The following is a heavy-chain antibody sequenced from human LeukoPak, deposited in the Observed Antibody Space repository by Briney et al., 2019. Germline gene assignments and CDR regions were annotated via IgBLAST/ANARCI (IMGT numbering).Heavy chain of an antibody. CDR3: TTSNLGDWSSFDY. CDR1: GFTFSSYG. Sequence: QTGGSLRLSCAASGFTFSSYGMHWVRQAPGKGLEWVAFIRYDGSNKYYADSVKGRFTISRDNSKNTLYLQMNSLKTEDTAVYYCTTSNLGDWSSFDYWGQGTLVTVSS. J-gene: IGHJ4*02. CDR2: IRYDGSNK. V-gene: IGHV3-30*02. D-gene: IGHD3-16*01.